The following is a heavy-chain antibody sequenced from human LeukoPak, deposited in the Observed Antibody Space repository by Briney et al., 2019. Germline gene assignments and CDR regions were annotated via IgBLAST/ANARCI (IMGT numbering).Heavy chain of an antibody. D-gene: IGHD6-13*01. V-gene: IGHV4-59*02. CDR1: GGSVSGHY. CDR3: VRSRSGSSSWSFDY. CDR2: IYIDYSGST. J-gene: IGHJ4*02. Sequence: NPSETPSLTCTVSGGSVSGHYWNWIRQPPGKGLEWIGYIYIDYSGSTNYNPSLKSRVTMSIDTSKTQFSLKLSSVTAADTAVYYCVRSRSGSSSWSFDYWGQGTLVTVSS.